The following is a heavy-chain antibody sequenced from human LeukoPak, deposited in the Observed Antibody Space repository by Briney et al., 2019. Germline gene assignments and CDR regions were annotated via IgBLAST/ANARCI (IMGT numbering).Heavy chain of an antibody. V-gene: IGHV3-7*04. CDR1: RFTFSSYW. J-gene: IGHJ4*02. D-gene: IGHD4-23*01. Sequence: GRSLRLSCAASRFTFSSYWMTWVRQAPGKGLEWVANIKQDGSEKYYVDSVRGRFTISRDNAKNSLYLQMSGLRAEDTAVYYCARAVGNSGNDYWGQGTLVTVSS. CDR3: ARAVGNSGNDY. CDR2: IKQDGSEK.